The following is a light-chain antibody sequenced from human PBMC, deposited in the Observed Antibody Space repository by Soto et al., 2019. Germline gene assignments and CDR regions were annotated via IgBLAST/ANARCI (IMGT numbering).Light chain of an antibody. V-gene: IGKV3-20*01. CDR3: QQYGTSPYT. CDR1: QSVSSSY. Sequence: EIVLTQSPGTLSLSPGERATLSCRASQSVSSSYLAWYQQKPGQATRLLIYDASSRATGIPDSFSGSGSATKFTLTIIRREPQDVSAYYCQQYGTSPYTFGQGTKLEIK. CDR2: DAS. J-gene: IGKJ2*01.